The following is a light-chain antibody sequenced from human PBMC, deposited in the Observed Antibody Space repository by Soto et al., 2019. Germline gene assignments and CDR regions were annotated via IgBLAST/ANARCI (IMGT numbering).Light chain of an antibody. CDR2: AAS. J-gene: IGKJ4*01. Sequence: TQLTQSPSSLSASVGDRVTITCRASQGIRSYLAWYQQKPGKAPKLLIYAASTLQSGVPSRFSGSGSGTDFTLIISSLQPEDFATYYCQQLNSYPLTFGGGTKVEIK. CDR3: QQLNSYPLT. CDR1: QGIRSY. V-gene: IGKV1-9*01.